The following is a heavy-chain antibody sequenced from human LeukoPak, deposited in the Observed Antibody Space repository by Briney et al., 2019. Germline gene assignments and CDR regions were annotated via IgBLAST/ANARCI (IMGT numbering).Heavy chain of an antibody. CDR2: INPSGGST. J-gene: IGHJ4*02. V-gene: IGHV1-46*01. Sequence: ASVKVSCKASGYTFTSYYIHWVRQAPGQGLEWMAIINPSGGSTRYAQKFQGRVTMTRDTSTSTAYMELSSLRSEDTAVYYCARDLRPSYDSSGYYYPGDYWGQGTLVTVSS. CDR3: ARDLRPSYDSSGYYYPGDY. D-gene: IGHD3-22*01. CDR1: GYTFTSYY.